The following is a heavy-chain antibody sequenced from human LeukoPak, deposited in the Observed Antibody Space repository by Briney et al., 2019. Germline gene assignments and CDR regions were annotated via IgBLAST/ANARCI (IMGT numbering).Heavy chain of an antibody. Sequence: GGSLRLSCAASGFTFNNAWMSRVRQAPGKGLEWVGHVKSKTDGGTTDYATPVKGRFIISRDDSKNTLFLQMNSLKTEDTAVYYCTTGTWIQLWLPDYWGQGTLVTVSS. CDR1: GFTFNNAW. D-gene: IGHD5-18*01. J-gene: IGHJ4*02. CDR2: VKSKTDGGTT. CDR3: TTGTWIQLWLPDY. V-gene: IGHV3-15*01.